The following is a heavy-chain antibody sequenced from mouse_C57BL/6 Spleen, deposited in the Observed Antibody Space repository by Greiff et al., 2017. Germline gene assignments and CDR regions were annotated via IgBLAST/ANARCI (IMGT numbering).Heavy chain of an antibody. V-gene: IGHV1-54*01. Sequence: VQVVESGAELVRPGTSVKVSCKASGYAFTNYLIEWVKQRPGQGLEWIGVINPGSGGTNYNEKFKGKATLTADKSSSTAYMQLSSLTSEDSAVYFCARSKGGGYYAMDYWGQGTSVTVSS. CDR2: INPGSGGT. J-gene: IGHJ4*01. CDR3: ARSKGGGYYAMDY. CDR1: GYAFTNYL.